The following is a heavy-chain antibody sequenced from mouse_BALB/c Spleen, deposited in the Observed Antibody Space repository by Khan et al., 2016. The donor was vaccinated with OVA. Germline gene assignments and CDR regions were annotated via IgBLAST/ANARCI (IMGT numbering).Heavy chain of an antibody. Sequence: VQLQQSGAELARPGASVKMSCKASGYTFTTYTMHWVKQRPGQGLEWIGYINPSNGYTNYNQKFKDKSTLTADKSSSTAYTQLSSLTSDYSAVYYCAREGAYYRSDGWFSYWGQGTLVTVSA. J-gene: IGHJ3*01. CDR1: GYTFTTYT. CDR2: INPSNGYT. V-gene: IGHV1-4*01. CDR3: AREGAYYRSDGWFSY. D-gene: IGHD2-14*01.